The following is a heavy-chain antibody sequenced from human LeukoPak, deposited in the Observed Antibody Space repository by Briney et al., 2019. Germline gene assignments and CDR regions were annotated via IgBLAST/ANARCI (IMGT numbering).Heavy chain of an antibody. Sequence: PGGSLRLSCAASGFTFNNYALTWVRQTPGKGLECVSAISGDGVSPYYADSVRGRFTISRDNSKNTLYLQMNSLRAEDTAVYYCAKDQQQLVFYGAFDIWGQGTMVTVSS. D-gene: IGHD6-13*01. CDR3: AKDQQQLVFYGAFDI. CDR1: GFTFNNYA. J-gene: IGHJ3*02. V-gene: IGHV3-23*01. CDR2: ISGDGVSP.